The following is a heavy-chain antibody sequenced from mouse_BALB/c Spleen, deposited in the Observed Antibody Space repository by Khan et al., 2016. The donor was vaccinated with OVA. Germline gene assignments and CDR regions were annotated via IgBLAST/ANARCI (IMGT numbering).Heavy chain of an antibody. CDR2: INTYTGEP. CDR3: ARSASYWFFDV. CDR1: GYTFTNYG. J-gene: IGHJ1*01. V-gene: IGHV9-3-1*01. Sequence: QIQLVQSGPELKKPGETVKISCKASGYTFTNYGMNWVKQAPGKGLKWMGWINTYTGEPTYADDFKGRFAFSLETYANTAYLQINNLKNEDTATYFFARSASYWFFDVWGAGTTVTVSS. D-gene: IGHD6-1*01.